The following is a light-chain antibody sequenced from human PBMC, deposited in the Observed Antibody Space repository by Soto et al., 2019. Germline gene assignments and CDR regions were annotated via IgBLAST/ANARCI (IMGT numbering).Light chain of an antibody. Sequence: EVVMTECPATQSVSSEERGTVTGWASQSVSSNLAWYQQKPGQAPRLLIYGASTRATGVPARFSGSGSGTEFTLTMSSLQSEDFAVYYCHQYNKWPRTFGQGTKVDIK. J-gene: IGKJ1*01. V-gene: IGKV3-15*01. CDR2: GAS. CDR3: HQYNKWPRT. CDR1: QSVSSN.